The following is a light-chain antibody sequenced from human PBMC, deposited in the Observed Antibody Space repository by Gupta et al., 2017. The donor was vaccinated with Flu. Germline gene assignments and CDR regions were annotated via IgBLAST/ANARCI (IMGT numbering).Light chain of an antibody. CDR3: QSADNSGIFV. Sequence: SYELTQAPSVSVSPGQTARITCSGDTLSKQFAYWYQQKPGQAPVLVIYKDIERPSGIPERFSGSSSGTTVTLTISGAQAEDEADYYCQSADNSGIFVFGAGTKVTVL. J-gene: IGLJ1*01. CDR1: TLSKQF. V-gene: IGLV3-25*03. CDR2: KDI.